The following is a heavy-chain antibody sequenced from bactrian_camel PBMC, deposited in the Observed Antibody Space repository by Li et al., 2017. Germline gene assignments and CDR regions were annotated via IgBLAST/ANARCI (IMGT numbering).Heavy chain of an antibody. CDR3: ATAGNYH. J-gene: IGHJ4*01. Sequence: DVQLVESGGGLVQPGGTLRLSCVTSGFTFSDHDMSWVRQAPGKGLEWVSSIDKDSGTTVYADSMKGRFTISRDNAKNTLYLQMNSLKTEDTAVYYCATAGNYHWGQGTQVTVS. V-gene: IGHV3S40*01. CDR2: IDKDSGTT. D-gene: IGHD2*01. CDR1: GFTFSDHD.